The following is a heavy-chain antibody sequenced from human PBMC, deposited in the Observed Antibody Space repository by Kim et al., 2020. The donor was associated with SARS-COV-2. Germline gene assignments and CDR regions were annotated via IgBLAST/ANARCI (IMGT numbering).Heavy chain of an antibody. D-gene: IGHD2-21*01. V-gene: IGHV3-23*01. Sequence: GGSLRLSCAASGFTFNNYVMNWVRQAPGKGLEWVSTISGSGDSTYYADSVKGRFTISRDNSKNTLYLQMNSLRAEDSAVYFCAKGGTAYDYCDSWGQGTLVTVSS. CDR1: GFTFNNYV. CDR2: ISGSGDST. J-gene: IGHJ4*02. CDR3: AKGGTAYDYCDS.